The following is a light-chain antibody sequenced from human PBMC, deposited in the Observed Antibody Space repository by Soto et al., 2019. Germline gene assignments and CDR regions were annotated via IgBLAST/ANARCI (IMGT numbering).Light chain of an antibody. J-gene: IGKJ4*01. CDR2: NPS. CDR1: QSVGAN. Sequence: EIVMTQSPATLSVSPGEGATLSCRASQSVGANLAWYLQKPGQAPKLLLYNPSTRATGVPARFSGSGSGTDFTLTISSLQSEDVAIYYCQQYDDWPLTCGGGTRVEVK. CDR3: QQYDDWPLT. V-gene: IGKV3-15*01.